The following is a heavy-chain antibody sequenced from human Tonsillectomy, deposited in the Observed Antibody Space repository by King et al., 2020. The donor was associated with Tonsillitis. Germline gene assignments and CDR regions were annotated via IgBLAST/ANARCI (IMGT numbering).Heavy chain of an antibody. D-gene: IGHD3-10*01. V-gene: IGHV4-30-2*01. CDR2: IYHSGNT. CDR3: ARDGENYFDY. J-gene: IGHJ4*02. Sequence: QLQESGSGLVKPSQTLSLTCAVSGGSISSGGYSWSWIRQPPGKGLEWLGYIYHSGNTYYHPSLKSRVTISVDRSKNQFSLKLSSVTAADTAVYYCARDGENYFDYWGQGTLVTVSS. CDR1: GGSISSGGYS.